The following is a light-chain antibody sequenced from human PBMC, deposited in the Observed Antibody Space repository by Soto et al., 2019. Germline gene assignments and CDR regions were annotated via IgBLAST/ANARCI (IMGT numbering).Light chain of an antibody. CDR1: QSVSSTY. J-gene: IGKJ3*01. CDR2: GAS. CDR3: QQYGSSPPFT. Sequence: EIVLTQSPGTLSLSPGERATLSCRASQSVSSTYLARYQQKPGQAPRLLIYGASNRATGIPDRFSGGGSGTDFTLTISRLEPEDFAVYYCQQYGSSPPFTFGPGTTVEIK. V-gene: IGKV3-20*01.